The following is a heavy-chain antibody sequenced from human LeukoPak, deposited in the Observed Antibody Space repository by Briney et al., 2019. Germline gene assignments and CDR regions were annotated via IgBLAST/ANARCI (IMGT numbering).Heavy chain of an antibody. Sequence: AGRSLRLSCAASGFTFSSYSMNWVRQAPGKGLEWVSSISSSSSYIYYADSVKGRFTISRDNAKNSLYLQMNSLRAEDTAVYYCARDRVTMVRGHTAPQHWGQGTLVTVSS. CDR3: ARDRVTMVRGHTAPQH. J-gene: IGHJ1*01. CDR1: GFTFSSYS. D-gene: IGHD3-10*01. V-gene: IGHV3-21*01. CDR2: ISSSSSYI.